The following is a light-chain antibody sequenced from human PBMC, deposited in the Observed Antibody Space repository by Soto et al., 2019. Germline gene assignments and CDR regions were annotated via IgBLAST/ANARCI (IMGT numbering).Light chain of an antibody. V-gene: IGLV2-23*01. CDR2: EGG. CDR1: SSDVGSYNV. CDR3: SYANSSGVV. Sequence: QSALTQPASVSGSHGQSITISCTGTSSDVGSYNVVSWYQQHPGKAPKLMIYEGGKRPSGVSNRFSGSNSGNTASLTISGLQAEDESDYYCSYANSSGVVFGGGTMLAFL. J-gene: IGLJ2*01.